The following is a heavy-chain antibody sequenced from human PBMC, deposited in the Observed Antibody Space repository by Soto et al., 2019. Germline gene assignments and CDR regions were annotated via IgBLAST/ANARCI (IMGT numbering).Heavy chain of an antibody. CDR1: GGSISSGDYY. J-gene: IGHJ6*02. Sequence: PSETLSLTCTVSGGSISSGDYYWSWIRQPPGKGLEWIGYIYYSGSTYYNPSLKSRVTIPVDTSKNQFSLKLSSVTAADTAVYYCARGRYCSGGSCYLTDYGMDVWGQGTTVTVSS. V-gene: IGHV4-30-4*01. CDR2: IYYSGST. CDR3: ARGRYCSGGSCYLTDYGMDV. D-gene: IGHD2-15*01.